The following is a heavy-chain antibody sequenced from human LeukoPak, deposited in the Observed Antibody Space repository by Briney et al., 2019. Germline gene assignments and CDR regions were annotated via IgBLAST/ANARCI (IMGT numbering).Heavy chain of an antibody. D-gene: IGHD6-13*01. J-gene: IGHJ4*02. Sequence: PGGSLRLSCAASGFTFDDYAMHWVRQAPGKGLEWVSGISWNSGSIGYADSVKGRFTISRDNAKNSLYLQMNSLRAEDTALYYCAKVSGRYSSSWRAFDYWGQGTLVTVSS. V-gene: IGHV3-9*01. CDR1: GFTFDDYA. CDR2: ISWNSGSI. CDR3: AKVSGRYSSSWRAFDY.